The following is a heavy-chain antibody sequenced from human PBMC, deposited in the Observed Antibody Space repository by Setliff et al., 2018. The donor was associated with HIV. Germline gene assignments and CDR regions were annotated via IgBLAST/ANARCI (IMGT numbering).Heavy chain of an antibody. CDR3: ARLYSPPRGFDF. J-gene: IGHJ4*02. CDR2: IYHIGST. D-gene: IGHD5-12*01. V-gene: IGHV4-38-2*01. CDR1: GYSISNGYY. Sequence: TLSLTCAVSGYSISNGYYWAWIRQPPGKGLEWIGSIYHIGSTYYNPSLKSRVTISVDASKNQFSLRLRAVTAADTAIYYCARLYSPPRGFDFWGQGTLVTVSS.